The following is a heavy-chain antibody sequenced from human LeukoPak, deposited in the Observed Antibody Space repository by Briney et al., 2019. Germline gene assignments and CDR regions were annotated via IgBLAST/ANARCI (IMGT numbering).Heavy chain of an antibody. CDR2: INRSGGGT. D-gene: IGHD6-19*01. CDR1: GLTFSGYA. V-gene: IGHV3-23*01. J-gene: IGHJ4*02. CDR3: AKTTTGYSSGRYPGRPVDY. Sequence: GGSLRLSCAASGLTFSGYAGSWVCQAPGKGLEWVSAINRSGGGTYYPYPEKGRSTISGDNSKNTPFLQRNSTGTENTAVYFCAKTTTGYSSGRYPGRPVDYWGQGTLVTVSS.